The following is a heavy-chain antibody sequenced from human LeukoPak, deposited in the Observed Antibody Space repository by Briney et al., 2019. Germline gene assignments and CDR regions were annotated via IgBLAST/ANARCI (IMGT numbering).Heavy chain of an antibody. J-gene: IGHJ5*02. CDR2: INHSGST. V-gene: IGHV4-34*01. Sequence: SETLSLTCAVYGGSFSGYYWSWIRQPPGKGLAWIGEINHSGSTNYNPSLKSRVTISVDTSKNQFSLKLSSVTAADTAVYYCATGIAAAGRWFDPWGQGTPVTVSS. CDR1: GGSFSGYY. CDR3: ATGIAAAGRWFDP. D-gene: IGHD6-13*01.